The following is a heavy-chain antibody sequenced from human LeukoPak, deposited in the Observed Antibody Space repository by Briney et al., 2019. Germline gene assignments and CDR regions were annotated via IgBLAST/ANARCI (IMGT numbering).Heavy chain of an antibody. J-gene: IGHJ4*02. CDR1: GFSFSSYA. D-gene: IGHD6-19*01. V-gene: IGHV3-23*01. Sequence: PGGSLRLFCAASGFSFSSYAMAWVRQAPGKGLEWVSTISANGGTTYYADSVKGRFTISRDNSKNTLYVQMSSLGADDTAVYYCATISVASGVHYWGQGTLVTVSS. CDR2: ISANGGTT. CDR3: ATISVASGVHY.